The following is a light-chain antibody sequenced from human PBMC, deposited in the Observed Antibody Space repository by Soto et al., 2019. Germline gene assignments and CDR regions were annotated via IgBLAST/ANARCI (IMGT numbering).Light chain of an antibody. CDR1: QSINNW. Sequence: DIQMTQSPSTVGDRVTITCRASQSINNWLAWYQQKPGEAPRLLIYDASSLESGVPSRFSGSGSGTELTLTISSLQPDDFATYYCLQYNNDPWTFGQGTKVEIK. CDR3: LQYNNDPWT. V-gene: IGKV1-5*01. J-gene: IGKJ1*01. CDR2: DAS.